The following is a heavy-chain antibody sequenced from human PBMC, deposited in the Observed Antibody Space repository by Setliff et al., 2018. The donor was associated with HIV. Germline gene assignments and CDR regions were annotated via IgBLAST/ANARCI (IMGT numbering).Heavy chain of an antibody. CDR1: GDSINSHY. CDR3: ARENSGYFDY. D-gene: IGHD3-10*01. CDR2: IYYSGLT. Sequence: NPSETLSLTCTVSGDSINSHYWTWIRQPPGKGLEWIGYIYYSGLTSYNPSLKSRVTISVDTSKNQFSLKLRSVTAADTAVYYCARENSGYFDYWGQGTLVTVSS. V-gene: IGHV4-59*11. J-gene: IGHJ4*02.